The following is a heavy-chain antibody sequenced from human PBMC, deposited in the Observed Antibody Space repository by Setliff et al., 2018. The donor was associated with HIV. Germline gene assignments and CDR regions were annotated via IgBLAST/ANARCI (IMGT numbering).Heavy chain of an antibody. Sequence: GGSLRLSCAASGLTFSNYWMRWVRQAPGKGLEWVSRIDSDGSDTNYADSVRGRFTISRDNAKNTVYLQLTSLRAEDTAVYYCARGPQYNFWGGYLGLWGQGTRVTVSS. CDR3: ARGPQYNFWGGYLGL. CDR2: IDSDGSDT. V-gene: IGHV3-74*01. D-gene: IGHD3-3*01. CDR1: GLTFSNYW. J-gene: IGHJ4*02.